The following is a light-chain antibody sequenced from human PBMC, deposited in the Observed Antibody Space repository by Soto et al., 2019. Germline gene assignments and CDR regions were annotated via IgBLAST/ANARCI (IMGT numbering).Light chain of an antibody. J-gene: IGLJ2*01. V-gene: IGLV2-23*02. CDR3: CSHAGSHVI. CDR2: EVS. CDR1: TSDVGTYKF. Sequence: QSALTQPASVSGSPGQSITISCTGTTSDVGTYKFVSWYQQHPGMAPKLMIYEVSERPSGVSNRFSGSKSGNTASLTISGLQAEDEADYYCCSHAGSHVIFGGGTKVTVL.